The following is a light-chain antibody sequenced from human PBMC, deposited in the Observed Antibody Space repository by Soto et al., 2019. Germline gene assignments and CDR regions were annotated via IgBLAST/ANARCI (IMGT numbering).Light chain of an antibody. Sequence: EIVLTQSPSTLALSPGERATLSCGASQSVSSYLAWYQQKPGQTPRLLIYDASNRATGIPARFSGSGSGTDFTLTISSLAPGDFAVYYCQQRSNSPRTFGQGTKVDIK. CDR2: DAS. CDR3: QQRSNSPRT. J-gene: IGKJ1*01. V-gene: IGKV3-11*01. CDR1: QSVSSY.